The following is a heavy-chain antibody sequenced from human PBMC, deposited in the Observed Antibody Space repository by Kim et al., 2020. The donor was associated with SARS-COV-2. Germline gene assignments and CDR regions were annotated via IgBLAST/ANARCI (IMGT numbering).Heavy chain of an antibody. Sequence: SETLSLTCTVFGDSINDYYWSWIRQSPGKGLEWIGYVFYLGSTNYNPSLRSRITISVDTSKNQFPLRLTSVTGADTAVYYCARSSSSRNNWFDPWGQGTLVTVAS. D-gene: IGHD6-13*01. CDR3: ARSSSSRNNWFDP. J-gene: IGHJ5*01. CDR1: GDSINDYY. CDR2: VFYLGST. V-gene: IGHV4-59*01.